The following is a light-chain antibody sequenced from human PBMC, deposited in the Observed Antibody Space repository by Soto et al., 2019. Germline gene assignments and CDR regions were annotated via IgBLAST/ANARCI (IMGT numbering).Light chain of an antibody. CDR3: VLYMGSGISL. J-gene: IGLJ3*02. CDR1: SGSVSTSYY. V-gene: IGLV8-61*01. Sequence: QAVVTQEPSLSVSPGRTVTLTCGLTSGSVSTSYYPSWYQQIPGQAPRMLIYSTNTRSSGVPGRFSGSILGNKAALTITGAQADDESDYYCVLYMGSGISLFGGGTKLTVL. CDR2: STN.